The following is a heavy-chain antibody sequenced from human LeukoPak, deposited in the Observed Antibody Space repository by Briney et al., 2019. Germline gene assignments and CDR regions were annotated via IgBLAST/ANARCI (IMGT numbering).Heavy chain of an antibody. V-gene: IGHV4-39*07. CDR3: AREDPMVRGVTDY. J-gene: IGHJ4*02. CDR2: ISYSGST. D-gene: IGHD3-10*01. Sequence: SETLSLTCTVSDGSISSSDYYWGWIRQPPGKGLEWIGSISYSGSTYYNPSPKSRVTISVDTSKNQFSLKLSSVAAADTAVYYCAREDPMVRGVTDYWGQGTLVTVSS. CDR1: DGSISSSDYY.